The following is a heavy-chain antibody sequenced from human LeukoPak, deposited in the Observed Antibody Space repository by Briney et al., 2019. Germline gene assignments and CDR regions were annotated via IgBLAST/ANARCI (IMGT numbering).Heavy chain of an antibody. D-gene: IGHD3-3*01. CDR1: GYTFTSYD. J-gene: IGHJ6*03. CDR3: ARGPTINFWSGYWGGLYYYYYMDV. V-gene: IGHV1-8*01. CDR2: MNPNSGNT. Sequence: ASVKVSCKASGYTFTSYDINWLRQATGQGLEWMGWMNPNSGNTGYAQKFQGRVTMTRNTSISTAYMELSSLRSEDTAVYYCARGPTINFWSGYWGGLYYYYYMDVWGKGTTVTVSS.